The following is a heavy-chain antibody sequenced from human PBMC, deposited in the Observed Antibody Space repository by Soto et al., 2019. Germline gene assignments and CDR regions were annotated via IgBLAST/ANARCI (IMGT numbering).Heavy chain of an antibody. CDR1: GFSLTTNGVG. CDR3: AHRLTEYRSSSAYDY. D-gene: IGHD6-6*01. J-gene: IGHJ4*02. CDR2: IYWDDDE. V-gene: IGHV2-5*02. Sequence: QITLKESGPTLVKPTQTLTLTCTFSGFSLTTNGVGVGWIRQPPGKALEWLALIYWDDDEHYSPSLKSRLTISKDSSNNQVVLTMTNMDPVDTATYYCAHRLTEYRSSSAYDYWGQGTLVTVSS.